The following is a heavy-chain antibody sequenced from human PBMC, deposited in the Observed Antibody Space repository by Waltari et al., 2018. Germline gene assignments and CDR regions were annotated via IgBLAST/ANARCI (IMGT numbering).Heavy chain of an antibody. Sequence: EVQLVESGGGLVKPGGSLRLSCAASGFTFSSYSMNWVRQAPGKGLEWVSSISSSSSYIYYADSVKGRFTISRDNAKNSLYLQMNSLRAEDTAVYYCASDPAHSDILTGEDAFDIWGQGTMVTVSS. J-gene: IGHJ3*02. CDR3: ASDPAHSDILTGEDAFDI. CDR1: GFTFSSYS. CDR2: ISSSSSYI. D-gene: IGHD3-9*01. V-gene: IGHV3-21*01.